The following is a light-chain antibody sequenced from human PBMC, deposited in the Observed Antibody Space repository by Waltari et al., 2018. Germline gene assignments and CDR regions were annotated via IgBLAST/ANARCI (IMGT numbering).Light chain of an antibody. CDR2: KAS. Sequence: DIQMTQSPSTLSASVGDRVTITCRASQRISNWVAWYQQKPGKAPHLLIYKASTSEGGVPSRFSGSGSGTEFTLTISSLQPDDFATYYCQQYNSFSFTFGPGTKVDIK. CDR1: QRISNW. V-gene: IGKV1-5*03. J-gene: IGKJ3*01. CDR3: QQYNSFSFT.